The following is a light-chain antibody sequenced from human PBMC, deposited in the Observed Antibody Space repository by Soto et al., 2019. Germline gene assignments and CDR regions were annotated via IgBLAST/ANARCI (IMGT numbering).Light chain of an antibody. CDR3: QQYNSYPWT. J-gene: IGKJ1*01. CDR2: DAS. Sequence: DIQMTQSPSTLSASVGDRVTITCRASHSISSWLAWYQQRPGKAPHLLIYDASTLESGVPSRFSGSGSGTEVTLTISSLQPDDFATYYCQQYNSYPWTFGQGTKVEIK. V-gene: IGKV1-5*01. CDR1: HSISSW.